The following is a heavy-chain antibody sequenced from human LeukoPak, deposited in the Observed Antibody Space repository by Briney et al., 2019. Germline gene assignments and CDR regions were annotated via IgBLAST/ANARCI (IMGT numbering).Heavy chain of an antibody. CDR2: IWYDGSNK. D-gene: IGHD3-22*01. V-gene: IGHV3-33*01. CDR1: GFTFSSYG. J-gene: IGHJ3*02. Sequence: GGSLRLSCAACGFTFSSYGMHWVRQAACKGLEGVAVIWYDGSNKYYADSVKGRFTISRDNSKNTLYLQKNSLRAEDTAMYYCARGGYYYDSSGYYEDAFDIWGQGTMVTVSS. CDR3: ARGGYYYDSSGYYEDAFDI.